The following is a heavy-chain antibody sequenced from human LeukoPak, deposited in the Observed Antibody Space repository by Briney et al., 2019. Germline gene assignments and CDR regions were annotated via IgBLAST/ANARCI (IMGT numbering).Heavy chain of an antibody. Sequence: SESLSLTCTVSVGSVSSGSYYWSWIRQPPGKGLEWIGYIYYSGSTNCNPSLKSRVTISVDTSKNQFSLELSSVTAADTAVYYCARGLPFDYWGQGTLVTVSS. CDR3: ARGLPFDY. CDR2: IYYSGST. V-gene: IGHV4-61*01. J-gene: IGHJ4*02. CDR1: VGSVSSGSYY.